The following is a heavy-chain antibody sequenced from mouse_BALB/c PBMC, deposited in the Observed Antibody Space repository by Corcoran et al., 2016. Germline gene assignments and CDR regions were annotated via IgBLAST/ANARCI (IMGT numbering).Heavy chain of an antibody. V-gene: IGHV9-3-1*01. D-gene: IGHD2-1*01. CDR3: ASGNYVLYAMDY. Sequence: QIQLVQSGPELKKPGETVKISCKASGYTFTNYGMNWVKQAPGKGLKWMGWINTYTGEPTYADDFKVRFAFSLETSASTAYLQINNLKNEDTATYCCASGNYVLYAMDYWGQGTSVTVSS. J-gene: IGHJ4*01. CDR2: INTYTGEP. CDR1: GYTFTNYG.